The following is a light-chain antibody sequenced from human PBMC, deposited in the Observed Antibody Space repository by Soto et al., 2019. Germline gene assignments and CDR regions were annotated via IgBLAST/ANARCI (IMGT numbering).Light chain of an antibody. CDR3: SSHTPSGRYV. V-gene: IGLV2-14*01. CDR1: TSDVGGNH. J-gene: IGLJ1*01. Sequence: QSVLTQPASVSGSPGQSITISCTGSTSDVGGNHVSWYQQHPGEAPRLILFDVSNRPSGISNRFSGSKSDNTDSLTISGLQADDEADYYCSSHTPSGRYVFGSGTKLTVL. CDR2: DVS.